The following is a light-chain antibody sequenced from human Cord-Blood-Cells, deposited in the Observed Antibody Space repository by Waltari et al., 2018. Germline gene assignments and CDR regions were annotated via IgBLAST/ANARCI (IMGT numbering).Light chain of an antibody. CDR3: NSRDSSGNHWV. CDR2: GKS. CDR1: RLRSNY. V-gene: IGLV3-19*01. Sequence: SSELPQAPAVSVALGQTVRITCAGDRLRSNYGCWYQQKPEQAPVLLLNGKSNRPSGTPDLFSSCTAGNTASSTITGDEAEDDADYYCNSRDSSGNHWVFGGGTKLTVL. J-gene: IGLJ3*02.